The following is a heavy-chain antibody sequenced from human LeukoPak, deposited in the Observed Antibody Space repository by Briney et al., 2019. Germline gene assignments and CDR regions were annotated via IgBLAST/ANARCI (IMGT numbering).Heavy chain of an antibody. Sequence: PGGSLRLSCAASGFTLSSYAMSWVRQGPGKGLEWVSAISVSGNTYHADSVKGRFTISRDSSKNTLYLQMNSLRAEDAAVYYCAKAPVTICRGAFFSPFDYGGKEPLVPVSS. CDR1: GFTLSSYA. CDR2: ISVSGNT. J-gene: IGHJ4*02. D-gene: IGHD3-3*02. CDR3: AKAPVTICRGAFFSPFDY. V-gene: IGHV3-23*01.